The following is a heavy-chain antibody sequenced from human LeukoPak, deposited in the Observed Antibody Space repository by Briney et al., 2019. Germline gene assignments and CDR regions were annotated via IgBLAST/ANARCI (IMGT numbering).Heavy chain of an antibody. CDR1: GFTFSDYY. CDR2: ISGSGSTI. V-gene: IGHV3-11*04. Sequence: GGSLRLSCAASGFTFSDYYMSWVRQAPGKGLEWVSYISGSGSTIYYADSVKGRFTISRDNAKNSLYLQMNSLRAEDTAVYYCATLPRRVTRNDYWGQGTLVTVSS. CDR3: ATLPRRVTRNDY. J-gene: IGHJ4*02. D-gene: IGHD2-21*02.